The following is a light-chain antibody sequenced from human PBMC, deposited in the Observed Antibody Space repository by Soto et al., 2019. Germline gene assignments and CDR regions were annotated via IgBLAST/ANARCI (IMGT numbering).Light chain of an antibody. V-gene: IGKV3-20*01. CDR3: QQYGRA. CDR1: QSVSSSY. CDR2: VSS. J-gene: IGKJ1*01. Sequence: EIVLTQSPATLSLSPGERATLSCRASQSVSSSYLACYQHKPGQAPRLLIYVSSSRATGIPDRFSGSGSGTDFTLTISRLEPEDFAVYYCQQYGRAFGQGTKVDIK.